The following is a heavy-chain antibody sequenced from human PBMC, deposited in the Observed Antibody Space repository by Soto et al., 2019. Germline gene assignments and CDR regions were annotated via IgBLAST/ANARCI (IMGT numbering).Heavy chain of an antibody. J-gene: IGHJ6*04. D-gene: IGHD3-3*01. V-gene: IGHV3-48*01. CDR1: GFTFSTHS. CDR3: VFDFWLVPTV. Sequence: EVQLVESGGGLVQPGGSLKLSCAASGFTFSTHSMNWFRQAPGRGLEWVSYIHSSSSWEVYADSVRGRFTVSRDNAKNSLYLQMSSLRAEDTAVYYCVFDFWLVPTVWGKGTTVTVSS. CDR2: IHSSSSWE.